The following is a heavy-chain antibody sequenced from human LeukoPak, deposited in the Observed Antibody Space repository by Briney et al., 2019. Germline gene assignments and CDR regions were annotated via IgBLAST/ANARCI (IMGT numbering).Heavy chain of an antibody. V-gene: IGHV4-39*07. J-gene: IGHJ4*02. D-gene: IGHD1-26*01. CDR2: IYYSGST. CDR3: VKWELLGDPYFDY. CDR1: GGSISSSSYY. Sequence: PSETLSLTCTVSGGSISSSSYYWGWIRQPPGKGLVWIGSIYYSGSTYYNPSLKSRVTISVDTSKNQFSLKLSSVTAADTAVYYCVKWELLGDPYFDYWGQGTLVTVSS.